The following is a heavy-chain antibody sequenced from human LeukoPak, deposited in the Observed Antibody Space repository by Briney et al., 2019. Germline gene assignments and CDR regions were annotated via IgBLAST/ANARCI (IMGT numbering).Heavy chain of an antibody. J-gene: IGHJ4*02. CDR1: GGSISSYY. V-gene: IGHV4-4*07. D-gene: IGHD3-22*01. Sequence: SETLSLTCTVSGGSISSYYWSWVRQPAGKGMEWIGRIYTSGSTNYNPSLKRRVTISVDTSKTQFSLTLSSVTAADTAVYYCAKTEEYYYDSSGYYFDYWGQGTLVTVSS. CDR2: IYTSGST. CDR3: AKTEEYYYDSSGYYFDY.